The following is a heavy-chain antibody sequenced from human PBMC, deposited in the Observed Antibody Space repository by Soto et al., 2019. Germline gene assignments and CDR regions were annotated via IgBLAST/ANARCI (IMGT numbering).Heavy chain of an antibody. CDR1: GFTVSSNY. D-gene: IGHD3-3*01. CDR2: IYSGGST. Sequence: PGGSLRLSCAASGFTVSSNYMSWVRQAPGKGLEWVLVIYSGGSTYYADSVKGRFTISRDNSKNTLYLQMNSLGAEDTAVYYCARVDDFWSGYLDYWGQGTLVTVSS. J-gene: IGHJ4*02. V-gene: IGHV3-53*01. CDR3: ARVDDFWSGYLDY.